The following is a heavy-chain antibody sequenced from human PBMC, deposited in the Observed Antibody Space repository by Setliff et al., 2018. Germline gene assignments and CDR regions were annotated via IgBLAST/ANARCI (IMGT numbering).Heavy chain of an antibody. Sequence: SETLSLTCAVYDGSFSDYYWSWIRQPPGKGPEWIGEINHSGSTNYKSSLKSRLTMSVDTSKNHFSLRLSSVTAADTAVYYCASPRRDDLDSPFDAFDIWGQGTKVTVSS. V-gene: IGHV4-34*01. D-gene: IGHD3-3*01. CDR3: ASPRRDDLDSPFDAFDI. J-gene: IGHJ3*02. CDR1: DGSFSDYY. CDR2: INHSGST.